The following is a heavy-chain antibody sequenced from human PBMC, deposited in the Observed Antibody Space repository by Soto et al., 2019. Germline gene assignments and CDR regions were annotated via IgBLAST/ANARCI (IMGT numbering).Heavy chain of an antibody. D-gene: IGHD3-3*01. Sequence: ASVKVSCKASGYTFTSYGISWVRQAPGQGLEWMGWISAYNGNTNYAQKLQGRVTMTTDTSTSTAYMELRSLRSDDTAVYYCAGDPPAKYYDFWSGYGSAYYYYMDVWGKGTTVTVSS. CDR2: ISAYNGNT. V-gene: IGHV1-18*01. CDR3: AGDPPAKYYDFWSGYGSAYYYYMDV. CDR1: GYTFTSYG. J-gene: IGHJ6*03.